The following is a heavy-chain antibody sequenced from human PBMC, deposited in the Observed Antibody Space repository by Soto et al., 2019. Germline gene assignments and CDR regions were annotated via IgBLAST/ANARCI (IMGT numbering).Heavy chain of an antibody. CDR3: ARDLGTGTDY. Sequence: QVQLQESGPGLVKPSGTLSLTCAVSGASITNSNWWSWVRQAPGKGLEWIGEIYHSGATTYNPSLKSLSTISVDPSNNHFSLKLTSVTAADTAVYFCARDLGTGTDYWGQGTLVTVAS. J-gene: IGHJ4*02. V-gene: IGHV4-4*02. D-gene: IGHD1-1*01. CDR1: GASITNSNW. CDR2: IYHSGAT.